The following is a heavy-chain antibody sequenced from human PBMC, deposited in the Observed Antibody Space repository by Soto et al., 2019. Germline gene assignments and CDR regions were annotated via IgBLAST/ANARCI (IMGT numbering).Heavy chain of an antibody. V-gene: IGHV3-23*01. J-gene: IGHJ6*02. Sequence: GGSLRLSCAASGFTFNNYAMIWVRQAPGKGLEWVSTISGSGTGRYYADSVKGRFTVSRDDSKSTTLMQLNSLRAEDTAVYYCAKAVTPVTTGWWYGGMDVWGQGTTVTVSS. CDR1: GFTFNNYA. CDR2: ISGSGTGR. CDR3: AKAVTPVTTGWWYGGMDV. D-gene: IGHD4-17*01.